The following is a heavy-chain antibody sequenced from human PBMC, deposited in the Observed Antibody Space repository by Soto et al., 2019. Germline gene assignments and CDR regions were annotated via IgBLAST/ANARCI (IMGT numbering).Heavy chain of an antibody. CDR2: INPGGGSA. D-gene: IGHD6-19*01. CDR1: GSAITRYY. CDR3: ARDTSGWSLNGLDV. V-gene: IGHV1-46*01. J-gene: IGHJ6*02. Sequence: QVDLVQSGAEVKKPGASVTISCKASGSAITRYYIHWVRQAPGRGLEWMGIINPGGGSASYAQKFQDRVTRDKDTSTGTVYMDWRSLRTEDTAVYYCARDTSGWSLNGLDVWGQGTTVNVSS.